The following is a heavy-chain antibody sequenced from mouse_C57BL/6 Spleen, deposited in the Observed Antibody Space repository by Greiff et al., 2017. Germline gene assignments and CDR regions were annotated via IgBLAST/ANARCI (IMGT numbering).Heavy chain of an antibody. V-gene: IGHV1-53*01. D-gene: IGHD1-1*01. Sequence: QVQLQQPGTELVKPGASVKLSCKASGYTFTSYWMHWVKQRPGQGLEWIGNINPSNGGTNYNEKFKSKATLTVDKSSSTAYMQLSSLTSEDSAVYYGAREIWNCGSLYAMDYWGQGTSVTVSS. CDR3: AREIWNCGSLYAMDY. J-gene: IGHJ4*01. CDR1: GYTFTSYW. CDR2: INPSNGGT.